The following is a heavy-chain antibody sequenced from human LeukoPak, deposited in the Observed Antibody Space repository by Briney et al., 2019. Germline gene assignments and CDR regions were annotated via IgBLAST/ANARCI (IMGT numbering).Heavy chain of an antibody. V-gene: IGHV1-69*13. Sequence: ASVKVSCKASGGTFSSYAISWVRQAPGQRLEWMGGIIPIFGTANYAQKFQGRVTITADESTSTAYMELSSLRSEDTAVYYCAREYYYDSSGFGFDYWGQGTLVTVSS. D-gene: IGHD3-22*01. CDR1: GGTFSSYA. CDR2: IIPIFGTA. J-gene: IGHJ4*02. CDR3: AREYYYDSSGFGFDY.